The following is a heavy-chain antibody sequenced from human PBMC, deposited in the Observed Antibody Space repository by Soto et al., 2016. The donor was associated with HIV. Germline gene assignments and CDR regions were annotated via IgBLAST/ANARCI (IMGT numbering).Heavy chain of an antibody. J-gene: IGHJ4*02. V-gene: IGHV3-9*01. CDR1: GFSFDEYA. CDR3: VKDNSGWYYFDY. Sequence: EVQLVEAGGGLVQPGRSLRLSCTSSGFSFDEYAMHWVRQVPGKGLEWVPGISWNSGNIGYADSVKGRFTISRDNTKNSLYLQMDSLRAEDTAWYYCVKDNSGWYYFDYWARNGWSTVSS. CDR2: ISWNSGNI. D-gene: IGHD6-19*01.